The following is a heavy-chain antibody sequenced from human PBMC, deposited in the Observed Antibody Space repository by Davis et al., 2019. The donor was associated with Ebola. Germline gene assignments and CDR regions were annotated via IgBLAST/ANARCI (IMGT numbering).Heavy chain of an antibody. V-gene: IGHV3-33*01. CDR3: ARDYGDSPLLVYYGMDV. D-gene: IGHD4-17*01. CDR1: GFTFSSYG. J-gene: IGHJ6*02. Sequence: GESLKISCAASGFTFSSYGMHWVRQAPGKGLEWVAVIWYDGSNKYYADSVKGRFTISRDNSKNTLYLQMNSLRAEDTAVYYCARDYGDSPLLVYYGMDVWGQGTTVTVSS. CDR2: IWYDGSNK.